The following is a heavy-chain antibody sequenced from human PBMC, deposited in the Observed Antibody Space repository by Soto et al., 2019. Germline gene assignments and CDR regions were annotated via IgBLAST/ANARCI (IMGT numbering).Heavy chain of an antibody. Sequence: SETLSLTCTVSGGSIIGTNYYWAWIRQPPGRGLEWIGSIYHSGSTYYSPSLKSRVTISVDTSKSQFSLNLRSVTAPDTALYYCARWNDGTHDYWGQGTLVTVSS. D-gene: IGHD1-1*01. J-gene: IGHJ4*02. CDR2: IYHSGST. CDR3: ARWNDGTHDY. CDR1: GGSIIGTNYY. V-gene: IGHV4-39*01.